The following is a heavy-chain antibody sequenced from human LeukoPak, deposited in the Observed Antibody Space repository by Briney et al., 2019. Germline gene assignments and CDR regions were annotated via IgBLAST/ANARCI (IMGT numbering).Heavy chain of an antibody. CDR2: ISGSGGST. CDR1: GFTFSSYA. J-gene: IGHJ3*02. Sequence: GGSLRLSCAVSGFTFSSYAMSWVRQAPGKGLEWVSAISGSGGSTYYADSVKGRFTVSRDNSKNTLYLQMNSLRAEDTAVYYCAKPGVLRYFDWLFDAFDIWGQGTMVTVSS. CDR3: AKPGVLRYFDWLFDAFDI. D-gene: IGHD3-9*01. V-gene: IGHV3-23*01.